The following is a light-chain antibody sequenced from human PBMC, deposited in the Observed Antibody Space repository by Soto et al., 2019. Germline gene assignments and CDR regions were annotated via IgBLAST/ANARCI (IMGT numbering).Light chain of an antibody. CDR3: QQYDDLPLT. Sequence: DIQMTQSPSSLSPSVPDRVTITCQASQDIKSHLSWYQQKPGRAPKLLIYGASNLETGVPSRFTGSGSRTHFTFTIDSLQPEDIATYYCQQYDDLPLTFGGGTKVDIK. CDR2: GAS. V-gene: IGKV1-33*01. CDR1: QDIKSH. J-gene: IGKJ4*01.